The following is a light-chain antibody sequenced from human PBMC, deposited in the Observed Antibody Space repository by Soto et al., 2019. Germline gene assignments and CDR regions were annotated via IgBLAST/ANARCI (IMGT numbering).Light chain of an antibody. CDR2: TAS. V-gene: IGKV1-5*03. CDR1: QNIDTW. J-gene: IGKJ1*01. Sequence: DIQMTQSPSTLSASIGDRITISCRASQNIDTWLAWYQQRPGEAPKLLIYTASNLENGVPSRFSGSGSGTAFALTISSLHPEHFATYYCQQYSDSSRSFGQGTQVE. CDR3: QQYSDSSRS.